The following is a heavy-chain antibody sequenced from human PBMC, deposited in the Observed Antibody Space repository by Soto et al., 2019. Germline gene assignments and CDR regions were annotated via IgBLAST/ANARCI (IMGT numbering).Heavy chain of an antibody. CDR1: GGSISSYY. V-gene: IGHV4-59*12. D-gene: IGHD6-19*01. Sequence: SETLSLTCTVSGGSISSYYWSWIRQPPGKGPEWIGCVYHSGTTNYNPSLESRITINPDTSKNQFSLQLNSVTPEDTAVYYCARGLSSGRNNWFDPWGQGTLVTVSS. J-gene: IGHJ5*02. CDR3: ARGLSSGRNNWFDP. CDR2: VYHSGTT.